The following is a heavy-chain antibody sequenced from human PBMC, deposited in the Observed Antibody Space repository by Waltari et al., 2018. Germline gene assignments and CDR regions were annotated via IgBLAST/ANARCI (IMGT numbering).Heavy chain of an antibody. J-gene: IGHJ4*02. CDR1: GLPSSGYW. CDR3: AGDVGGEGSR. CDR2: INNDGSFT. D-gene: IGHD1-26*01. Sequence: EVQLVESGGGLVQPGGSLRLSCAAHGLPSSGYWMHWVRQAPGKGLVVVSRINNDGSFTDYADSVKGRFTISRDNANNMLYLQVNSLRADDTAVYYCAGDVGGEGSRWGQGTLVTVSS. V-gene: IGHV3-74*01.